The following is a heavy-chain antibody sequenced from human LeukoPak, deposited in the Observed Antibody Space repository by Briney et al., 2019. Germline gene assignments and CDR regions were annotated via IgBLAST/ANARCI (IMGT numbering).Heavy chain of an antibody. CDR1: GGSISSGSYY. Sequence: SETLSLTCTVSGGSISSGSYYWAWIRQPPGKGLEWIGEINHSGSTNYNPSLKSRVTISVDTSKNQFSLKLSSVTAADTAVYYCARARIRITMVRGVINGSRYGMDVWGKGTTVTVSS. CDR2: INHSGST. D-gene: IGHD3-10*01. V-gene: IGHV4-39*07. CDR3: ARARIRITMVRGVINGSRYGMDV. J-gene: IGHJ6*04.